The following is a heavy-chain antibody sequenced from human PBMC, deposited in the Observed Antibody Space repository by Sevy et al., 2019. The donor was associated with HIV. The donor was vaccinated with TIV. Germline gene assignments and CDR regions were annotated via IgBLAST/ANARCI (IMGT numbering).Heavy chain of an antibody. D-gene: IGHD2-15*01. CDR2: TRNKADGYTT. Sequence: GGSLRLSCVASGFTFSDHYMEWVRQAPGKGLEWVGRTRNKADGYTTEYAASVKGRFTISRDDSKNSLYVQMNSLKTEDTAVYYCATHAGLVAACRVFVYWGQGTLVTDSS. J-gene: IGHJ4*02. V-gene: IGHV3-72*01. CDR1: GFTFSDHY. CDR3: ATHAGLVAACRVFVY.